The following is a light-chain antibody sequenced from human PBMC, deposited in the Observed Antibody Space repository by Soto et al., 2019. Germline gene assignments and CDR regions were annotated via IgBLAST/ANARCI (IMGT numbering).Light chain of an antibody. CDR3: QQYGSSPLT. J-gene: IGKJ1*01. CDR1: QSVRSSY. V-gene: IGKV3-20*01. Sequence: EIVLTQSPGTLSLSPGERATLSCRASQSVRSSYLAWYQQKPGQAPGLLIYGASSRATGIPDRFSGSGSGTDFTLTISRLEPEDFAVYYCQQYGSSPLTFGQGTKVEIK. CDR2: GAS.